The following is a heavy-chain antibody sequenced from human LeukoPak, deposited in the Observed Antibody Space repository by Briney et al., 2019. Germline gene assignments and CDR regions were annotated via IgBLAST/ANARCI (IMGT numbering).Heavy chain of an antibody. CDR2: INTNTGNP. CDR1: GYTFTGYY. V-gene: IGHV7-4-1*02. D-gene: IGHD6-13*01. CDR3: ARARDGSSWSPQMN. Sequence: ASVKVSCKASGYTFTGYYMHWVRQAPGQGLEWMGWINTNTGNPTYAQGFTGRFVFSLDTSVSTAYLQISSLKAEDTAVYYCARARDGSSWSPQMNWGQGTLVTVSS. J-gene: IGHJ4*02.